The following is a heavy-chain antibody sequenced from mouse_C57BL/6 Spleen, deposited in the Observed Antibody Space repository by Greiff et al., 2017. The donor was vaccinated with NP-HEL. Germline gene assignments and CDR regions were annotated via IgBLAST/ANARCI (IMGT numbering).Heavy chain of an antibody. Sequence: VQLQQPGAELVKPGASVKMSCKASGYTFTSYWITWVKQRPGQGLEWIGDIYPGSGSTNYNEKFKSKATLPVDTSSSTAYMQLSSLTSEDSAVYYCARSPLYYYGSWYYFDYWGQGTTLSFSS. J-gene: IGHJ2*01. CDR3: ARSPLYYYGSWYYFDY. V-gene: IGHV1-55*01. CDR2: IYPGSGST. D-gene: IGHD1-1*01. CDR1: GYTFTSYW.